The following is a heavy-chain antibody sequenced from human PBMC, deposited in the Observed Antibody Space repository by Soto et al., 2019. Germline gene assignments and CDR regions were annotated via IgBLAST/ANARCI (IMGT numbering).Heavy chain of an antibody. J-gene: IGHJ6*03. V-gene: IGHV4-39*01. D-gene: IGHD2-2*01. CDR3: GSQVHRCSTPYYGFSSYMEV. CDR2: IYYSGSA. Sequence: QLQLQESGPGLVKPSETLSLTCTVSGGSISSSGYYWGWIRQPPGKGLEWIGSIYYSGSAYYNPSLKGRVTMSVNTSRNQFSLDRTPGPAAATAIYSGGSQVHRCSTPYYGFSSYMEVWGKGPRSPSP. CDR1: GGSISSSGYY.